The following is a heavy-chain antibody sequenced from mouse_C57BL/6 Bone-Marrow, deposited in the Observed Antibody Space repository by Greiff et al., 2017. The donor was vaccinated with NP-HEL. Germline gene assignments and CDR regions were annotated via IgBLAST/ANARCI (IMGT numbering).Heavy chain of an antibody. CDR1: GYTFTSYW. CDR3: AREDALYYFDY. J-gene: IGHJ2*01. CDR2: IDPSDSYT. Sequence: QVQLQQPGAELVMPGASVKLSCKASGYTFTSYWMHWVKQRPGQGLEWIGEIDPSDSYTNYNQTFKGKSTLTVDKYSSTAYMPLSSLTSEYSAVYYCAREDALYYFDYWGQGTTLTVSS. V-gene: IGHV1-69*01. D-gene: IGHD6-1*01.